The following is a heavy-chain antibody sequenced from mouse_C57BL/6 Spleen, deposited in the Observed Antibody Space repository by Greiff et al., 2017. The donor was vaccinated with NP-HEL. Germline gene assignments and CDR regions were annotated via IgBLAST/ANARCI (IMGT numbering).Heavy chain of an antibody. D-gene: IGHD2-3*01. V-gene: IGHV1-61*01. Sequence: QVHVKQSGAELVRPGSSVKLSCKASGYTFTSYWMDWVKQRPGQGLEWIGNIYPSDSETHYNQKFKDKATLTVDKSSSTAYMQLSSLTSEDSAVYYCARGVYDGYYLFAYWGQGTLVTVSA. J-gene: IGHJ3*01. CDR3: ARGVYDGYYLFAY. CDR2: IYPSDSET. CDR1: GYTFTSYW.